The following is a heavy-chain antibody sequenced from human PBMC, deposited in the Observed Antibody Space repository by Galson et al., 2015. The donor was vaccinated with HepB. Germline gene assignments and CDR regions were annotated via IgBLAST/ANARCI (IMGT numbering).Heavy chain of an antibody. D-gene: IGHD1-26*01. V-gene: IGHV1-46*01. CDR3: ARGQVLYSGSDYDDAFDI. J-gene: IGHJ3*02. CDR1: GYTFTRYH. CDR2: INPSGGST. Sequence: SVKVSCKASGYTFTRYHVHWVRQAPGQGLEWVGKINPSGGSTTYAQKVQGRVTMTRDTSTNTVYMELSSLRSDDTAVYYCARGQVLYSGSDYDDAFDIWGQGTMVTVSS.